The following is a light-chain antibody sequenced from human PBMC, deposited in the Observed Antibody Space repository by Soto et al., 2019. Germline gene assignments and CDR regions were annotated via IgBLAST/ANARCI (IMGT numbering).Light chain of an antibody. V-gene: IGLV2-14*01. CDR3: SSYASSSSYV. CDR1: SSDVGGYNH. J-gene: IGLJ7*01. CDR2: EVS. Sequence: QSVLTQPASVSGSPGQSITISCTGTSSDVGGYNHVSWYQIHPGKAPKLIIYEVSSRPSGVSYRFSGSKSGNSASLTISGLQAEDEADYYCSSYASSSSYVFGGGTQLTVL.